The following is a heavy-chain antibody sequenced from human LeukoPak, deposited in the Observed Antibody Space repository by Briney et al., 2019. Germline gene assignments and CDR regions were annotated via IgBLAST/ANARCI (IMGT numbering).Heavy chain of an antibody. J-gene: IGHJ3*02. V-gene: IGHV3-30*02. CDR3: AKFSSEYCSGGSCYSVGAFDI. D-gene: IGHD2-15*01. Sequence: QSGGSLRLSCAASGFTFSSYGMHWVRQAPGKGLEWVAFIRYGGSNKYYADSVKGRFTISRDNSKNTLYLQMNSLRAEDTAVYYCAKFSSEYCSGGSCYSVGAFDIWGQGTMVTVSS. CDR2: IRYGGSNK. CDR1: GFTFSSYG.